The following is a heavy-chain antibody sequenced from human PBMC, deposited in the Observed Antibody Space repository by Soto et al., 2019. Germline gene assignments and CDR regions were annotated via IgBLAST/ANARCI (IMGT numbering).Heavy chain of an antibody. CDR1: GLSITDSEMG. CDR2: IDSSGEK. V-gene: IGHV2-26*01. J-gene: IGHJ5*02. D-gene: IGHD6-19*01. CDR3: ARRHLAVAVSPWFDP. Sequence: QVTLKESGPVLVKPTETLTLRCTVSGLSITDSEMGVSWIRQPPGQPLEWLAHIDSSGEKSYRTFLKSRLVISKDTSKSQIVLTMTNTDPADTATYYCARRHLAVAVSPWFDPWGQGIPVTVSS.